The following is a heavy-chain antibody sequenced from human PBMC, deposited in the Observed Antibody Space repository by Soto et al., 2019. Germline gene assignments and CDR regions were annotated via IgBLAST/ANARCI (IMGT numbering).Heavy chain of an antibody. CDR2: INHSGST. J-gene: IGHJ4*02. V-gene: IGHV4-34*01. CDR1: GGSFSGYY. Sequence: SETLSLTCAVYGGSFSGYYWSWIRQPPGKGLEWIGEINHSGSTNYNPSLKSRVTISVDTSKNQFSLKLSSVTAADTAVYYCARGIVYSGYDCFFDYWGQGTLVTVSS. CDR3: ARGIVYSGYDCFFDY. D-gene: IGHD5-12*01.